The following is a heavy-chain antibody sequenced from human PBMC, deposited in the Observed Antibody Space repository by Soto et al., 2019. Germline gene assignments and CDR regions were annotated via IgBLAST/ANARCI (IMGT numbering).Heavy chain of an antibody. Sequence: SETLSLTCAVYGGSTSGYYWSWIRQPPGKGLEWIGEVNYGGSTNYNPSLKSRVTISEDTSKNQFSLRLSSVTAADTAVYFCAVDSNGYYYTFDSWGQGTPVTVSS. CDR1: GGSTSGYY. V-gene: IGHV4-34*01. CDR2: VNYGGST. CDR3: AVDSNGYYYTFDS. D-gene: IGHD3-22*01. J-gene: IGHJ4*02.